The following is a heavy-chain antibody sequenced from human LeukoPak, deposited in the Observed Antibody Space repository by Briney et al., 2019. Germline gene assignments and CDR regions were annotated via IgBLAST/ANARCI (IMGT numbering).Heavy chain of an antibody. J-gene: IGHJ5*02. CDR1: GFTFSNYV. D-gene: IGHD6-13*01. CDR2: ISASGDNT. CDR3: AGSRPTTPFDP. Sequence: GGSLRLSRAASGFTFSNYVMSWVRQAPGKGLEWVSSISASGDNTYYADFVKGRFSISRDDSKNTLYLEMNSLRAEDTAVYYCAGSRPTTPFDPWGQGTLVTVSS. V-gene: IGHV3-23*01.